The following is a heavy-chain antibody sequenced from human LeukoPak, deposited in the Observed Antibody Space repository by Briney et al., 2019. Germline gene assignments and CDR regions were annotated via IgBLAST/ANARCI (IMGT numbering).Heavy chain of an antibody. V-gene: IGHV3-7*01. CDR2: MNQDGSEK. CDR1: GFTFSSYW. J-gene: IGHJ4*02. Sequence: GGSLRLSCAASGFTFSSYWMSWVRQAPGKGLEWVANMNQDGSEKYYLDSVKGRFTISRDNAKSSLYLQMNSLRGDDTAVYYCARDRALYDSRRGYYYTEDDYWGQGTLATVSS. CDR3: ARDRALYDSRRGYYYTEDDY. D-gene: IGHD3-22*01.